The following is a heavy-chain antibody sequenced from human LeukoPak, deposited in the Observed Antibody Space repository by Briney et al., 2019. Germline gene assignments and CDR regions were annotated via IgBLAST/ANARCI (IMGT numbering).Heavy chain of an antibody. V-gene: IGHV3-43*02. CDR3: AKDGFFGIAGNWFDP. D-gene: IGHD6-13*01. CDR2: ISGDGGST. J-gene: IGHJ5*02. Sequence: GGTLRLSCAASGFTFDDYAMHWVRQAPGKGLEWVSLISGDGGSTYYADSVKGRFTISRDNSKNSLYLKMNSLRTEDTALYYCAKDGFFGIAGNWFDPWGQGTLVTVSS. CDR1: GFTFDDYA.